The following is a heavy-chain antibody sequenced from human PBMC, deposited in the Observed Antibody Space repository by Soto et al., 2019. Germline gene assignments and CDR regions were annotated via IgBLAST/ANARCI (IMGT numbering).Heavy chain of an antibody. J-gene: IGHJ4*02. CDR3: ARDGFPYGLDY. CDR1: GFNVSSKY. CDR2: TYTGGNS. D-gene: IGHD3-10*01. V-gene: IGHV3-53*02. Sequence: EVHLVDTGGGLIQPGGSLSLSCAASGFNVSSKYMHWVRQAPGKGLEWVSLTYTGGNSFYASSVKGRCIVSRDISKNTSYLQMNSLSAEDTSVYYCARDGFPYGLDYWGQGSLVTVSS.